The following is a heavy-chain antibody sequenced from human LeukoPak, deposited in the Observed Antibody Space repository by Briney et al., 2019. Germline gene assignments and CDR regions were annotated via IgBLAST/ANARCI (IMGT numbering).Heavy chain of an antibody. D-gene: IGHD2-2*03. CDR2: IWYDESSK. CDR3: AKDGGGYCSSTSCSGSWFDP. V-gene: IGHV3-33*06. CDR1: GFIFSTYG. J-gene: IGHJ5*02. Sequence: GRSLRLSCAASGFIFSTYGMHWVRQAPGKGLEWVAVIWYDESSKYFADSVKGRFTISRDNSKNTLYLQMNSLRVEDTAVYYCAKDGGGYCSSTSCSGSWFDPWGQGTLVTVSS.